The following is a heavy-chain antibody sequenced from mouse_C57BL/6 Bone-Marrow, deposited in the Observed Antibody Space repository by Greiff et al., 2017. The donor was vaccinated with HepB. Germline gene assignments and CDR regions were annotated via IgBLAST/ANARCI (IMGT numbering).Heavy chain of an antibody. CDR2: IDPNSGGT. Sequence: QVQLKQPGAELVKPGASVKLSCKASGYTFTSYWMHWVKQRPGRGLEWIGRIDPNSGGTKYNEKFKSKATLTVDKPSSTAYMQLSSLTSEDSAVYYCARGYGNYEGYAMDYWGQGTSVTVSS. V-gene: IGHV1-72*01. J-gene: IGHJ4*01. D-gene: IGHD2-1*01. CDR3: ARGYGNYEGYAMDY. CDR1: GYTFTSYW.